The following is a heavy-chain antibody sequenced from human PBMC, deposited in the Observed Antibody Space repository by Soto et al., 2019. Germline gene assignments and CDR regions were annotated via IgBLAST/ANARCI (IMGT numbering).Heavy chain of an antibody. CDR2: IYYSGST. CDR3: ARVGAGEPYDAFDI. Sequence: PSETLSLTCTVSGGSISSYYWSWIRQPPGKGLEWIGYIYYSGSTNYNPSLKSRVTISVDTSKNQFSRKLSSVTAADTAVYYCARVGAGEPYDAFDIWGQGTMVTVSS. CDR1: GGSISSYY. J-gene: IGHJ3*02. V-gene: IGHV4-59*01. D-gene: IGHD3-16*01.